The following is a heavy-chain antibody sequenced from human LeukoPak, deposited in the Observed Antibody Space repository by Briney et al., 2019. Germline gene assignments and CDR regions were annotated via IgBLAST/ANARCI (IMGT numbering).Heavy chain of an antibody. J-gene: IGHJ4*02. CDR1: GFTVSGNY. Sequence: GGSLRLSCAVSGFTVSGNYMNWVRQAPGKGLEWVSMISSGGTTYYADSVKGRFTISRDNSKNTLNLQMNSLRAEDTAVYYCARDLSDNYTIDYWGQGTLVTVSS. CDR3: ARDLSDNYTIDY. D-gene: IGHD1-1*01. V-gene: IGHV3-66*01. CDR2: ISSGGTT.